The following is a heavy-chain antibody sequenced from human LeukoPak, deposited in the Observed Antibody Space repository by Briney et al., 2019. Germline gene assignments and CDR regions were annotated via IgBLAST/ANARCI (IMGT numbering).Heavy chain of an antibody. CDR1: GGSLSSGDYY. Sequence: PSQTLSLTCTVSGGSLSSGDYYWGWIRQPPGKGLEWIGYIYYSGSTYYNPSLKSRVTISVDTSKNQFSLKLSSVTAADTAVYYCARGSDSSGYEDWGQGTLVTVSS. CDR2: IYYSGST. D-gene: IGHD3-22*01. J-gene: IGHJ4*02. CDR3: ARGSDSSGYED. V-gene: IGHV4-30-4*01.